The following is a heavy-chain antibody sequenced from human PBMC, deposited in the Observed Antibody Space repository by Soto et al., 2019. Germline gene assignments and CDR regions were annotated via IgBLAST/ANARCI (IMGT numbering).Heavy chain of an antibody. J-gene: IGHJ4*02. CDR3: ARVMIYGPNHFGY. CDR1: GFTVSSNY. D-gene: IGHD3-10*01. CDR2: IYSGGAR. Sequence: GGSLRLSCAASGFTVSSNYISWVRQAPGKGLEWVSTIYSGGARHYADSVQGRFTISRDISKNMVYLQMNSLRAEDTAVCYCARVMIYGPNHFGYCGQGTLVTVSS. V-gene: IGHV3-53*01.